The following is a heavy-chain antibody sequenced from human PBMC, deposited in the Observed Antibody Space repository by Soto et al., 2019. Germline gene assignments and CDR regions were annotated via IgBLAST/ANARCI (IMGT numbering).Heavy chain of an antibody. V-gene: IGHV1-46*01. CDR2: INPSGGST. J-gene: IGHJ6*02. D-gene: IGHD6-6*01. CDR3: ARIASSSSDYYYYGMDV. CDR1: GYTFTSYY. Sequence: ASVKVSCKASGYTFTSYYMHWVRQAPGQGLEWMGIINPSGGSTSYAQKFQGRVTMTRDTSTSTVYMELSSLRSEDTAVYYCARIASSSSDYYYYGMDVWGQGTTVTVSS.